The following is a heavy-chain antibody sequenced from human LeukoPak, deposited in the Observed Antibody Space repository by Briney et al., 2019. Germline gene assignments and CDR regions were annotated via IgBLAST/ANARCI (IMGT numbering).Heavy chain of an antibody. CDR2: IKSKTDGGTT. D-gene: IGHD6-13*01. CDR1: GFSISNAW. Sequence: GGSLRLSCAASGFSISNAWMSWVRQAPGKGLEWVGRIKSKTDGGTTDYAAPVKGRFTISRDDSKTTLDLQMNSLKTEDTAVYYCTTAARGDSHPYYFDYWGQGTLVTVSS. CDR3: TTAARGDSHPYYFDY. V-gene: IGHV3-15*01. J-gene: IGHJ4*02.